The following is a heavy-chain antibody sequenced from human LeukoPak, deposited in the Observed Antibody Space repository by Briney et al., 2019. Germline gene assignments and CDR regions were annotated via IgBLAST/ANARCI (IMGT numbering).Heavy chain of an antibody. CDR2: IYYSGST. CDR3: ARLYKSSPLSPCDY. J-gene: IGHJ4*02. Sequence: SETLSLTCTVSGGSISSYYWSWIRQPPAKGLEWIGYIYYSGSTNYNPSLQRRVPISVLTSKNQFSVKLSSVTAADPAVYDCARLYKSSPLSPCDYWGQGTLVTVSS. CDR1: GGSISSYY. V-gene: IGHV4-59*08. D-gene: IGHD6-19*01.